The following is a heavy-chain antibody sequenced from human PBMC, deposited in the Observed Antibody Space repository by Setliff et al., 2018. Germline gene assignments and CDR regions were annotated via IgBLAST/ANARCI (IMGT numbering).Heavy chain of an antibody. CDR3: ARALRSPLGGTAFVPIHFDP. D-gene: IGHD3-16*01. CDR1: GMSITSYY. Sequence: LSLTCSVSGMSITSYYWSWIRQSPGRGLEWIGDIYYTGSTTYSPSLKSRVTISPDTSKNQFHLTVNSVTAADTAVYYCARALRSPLGGTAFVPIHFDPWGQGIQVTVSS. V-gene: IGHV4-59*01. CDR2: IYYTGST. J-gene: IGHJ5*02.